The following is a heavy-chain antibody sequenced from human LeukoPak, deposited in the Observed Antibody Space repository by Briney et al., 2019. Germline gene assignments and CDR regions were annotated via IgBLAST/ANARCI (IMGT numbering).Heavy chain of an antibody. J-gene: IGHJ5*02. Sequence: GGSLRLSCAASGFTFNNYAMSWVRQAPGKGLEWVSVMYSGGDTYYANSVKGRFTFSRDISKNTLFLQMNGLTAEDTAMYYCARDAPQVPAAGVLASWGQGTLVTVSS. CDR3: ARDAPQVPAAGVLAS. CDR1: GFTFNNYA. V-gene: IGHV3-53*01. CDR2: MYSGGDT. D-gene: IGHD6-13*01.